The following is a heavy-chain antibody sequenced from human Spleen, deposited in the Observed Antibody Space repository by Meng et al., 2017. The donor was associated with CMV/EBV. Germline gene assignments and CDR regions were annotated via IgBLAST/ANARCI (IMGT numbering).Heavy chain of an antibody. D-gene: IGHD3-22*01. CDR2: ISSSSNYL. J-gene: IGHJ4*02. Sequence: GESLKISCAASGFTFNDYSMNWVRQAPGKGLEFVSSISSSSNYLYYADSVKGRFTISRDNAKNSLYLQMNSLRDEDTAVYYCASDLKAYYHDSSGSSFDYWGQGTLVTVSS. V-gene: IGHV3-21*06. CDR1: GFTFNDYS. CDR3: ASDLKAYYHDSSGSSFDY.